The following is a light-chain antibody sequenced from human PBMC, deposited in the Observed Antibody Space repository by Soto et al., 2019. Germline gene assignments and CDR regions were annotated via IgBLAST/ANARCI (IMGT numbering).Light chain of an antibody. V-gene: IGKV2-24*01. CDR2: KIS. Sequence: ETVMTQTPLSLPVTLGQPASISCRSSQSPVYSDGNTYLSWLQQRPGQPPRLLIYKISNRVSGVPDRFSGSGAGTDFTLRSSRVEAEDVGVYYCMQAARFPLSFGQGTRLEIK. CDR3: MQAARFPLS. J-gene: IGKJ2*03. CDR1: QSPVYSDGNTY.